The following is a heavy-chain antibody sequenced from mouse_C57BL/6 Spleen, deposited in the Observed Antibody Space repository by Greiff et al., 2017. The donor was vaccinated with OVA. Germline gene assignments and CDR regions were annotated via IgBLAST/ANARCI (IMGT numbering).Heavy chain of an antibody. CDR2: ISDGGSYT. CDR1: GFTFSSYA. V-gene: IGHV5-4*01. D-gene: IGHD3-3*01. J-gene: IGHJ1*03. CDR3: ARDGQGRGYFDV. Sequence: EVMLVESGGGLVKPGGSLKLSCAASGFTFSSYAMSWVRQTPEKRLEWVATISDGGSYTYYPDNVKGRFTISRDNAKNNLYLQMSHLKSEDTAMYYCARDGQGRGYFDVWGTGTTVTVSS.